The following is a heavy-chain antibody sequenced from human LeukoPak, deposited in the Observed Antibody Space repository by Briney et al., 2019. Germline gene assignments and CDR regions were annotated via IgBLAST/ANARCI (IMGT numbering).Heavy chain of an antibody. J-gene: IGHJ4*02. CDR3: ARGRRSSGPGRTDY. V-gene: IGHV4-34*01. CDR2: INHSGST. Sequence: SETLSLTCAVYGGSFSGYYWSWIRQPPGKGLEWIGEINHSGSTNYNPSLKSRVTISVDTSKNQFSLKLSSVTAADTAVYYCARGRRSSGPGRTDYWGQGTLVTVSS. D-gene: IGHD6-19*01. CDR1: GGSFSGYY.